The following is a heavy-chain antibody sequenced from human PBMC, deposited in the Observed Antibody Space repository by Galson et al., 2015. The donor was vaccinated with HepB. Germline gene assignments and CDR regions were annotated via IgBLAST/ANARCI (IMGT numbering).Heavy chain of an antibody. CDR2: MPGRGYT. Sequence: SLRLSCAASGLSVSDNYVSWARQAPGKGLEWVSIMPGRGYTFYAESVKGRFTMSRDTSNNRLFLQMNSLRGEDTAVYYCARDVLCGSDCDSFWGQGTLVTVSS. CDR1: GLSVSDNY. D-gene: IGHD2-21*02. J-gene: IGHJ4*02. V-gene: IGHV3-66*01. CDR3: ARDVLCGSDCDSF.